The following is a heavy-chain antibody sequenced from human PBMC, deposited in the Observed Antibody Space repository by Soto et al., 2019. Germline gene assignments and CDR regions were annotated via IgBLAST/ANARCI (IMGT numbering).Heavy chain of an antibody. CDR3: ARDGPYSYGMFDD. D-gene: IGHD5-18*01. CDR2: IIPIFGTA. V-gene: IGHV1-69*13. CDR1: GGTFSSYS. Sequence: SVKVSCKASGGTFSSYSISWVRQAPGQGLEWMGGIIPIFGTANYAQKFQGRVTITADESTSTAYMELSSLRSEDTAVYYCARDGPYSYGMFDDWGQGTLVTVS. J-gene: IGHJ4*02.